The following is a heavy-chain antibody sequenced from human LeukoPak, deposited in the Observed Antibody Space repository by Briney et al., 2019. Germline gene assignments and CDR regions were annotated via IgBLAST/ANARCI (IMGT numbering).Heavy chain of an antibody. CDR2: ISYDGSNK. Sequence: PGGSLRLSCAASGFTFSSYAMHWVRQAPGKGLEWVAVISYDGSNKYYADSVKGRFTISRDNSKNTLYLQMNSLRAEDTAVYYCARDRYYGSGTYGMDVWGQGTTVTVSS. V-gene: IGHV3-30-3*01. J-gene: IGHJ6*02. D-gene: IGHD3-10*01. CDR3: ARDRYYGSGTYGMDV. CDR1: GFTFSSYA.